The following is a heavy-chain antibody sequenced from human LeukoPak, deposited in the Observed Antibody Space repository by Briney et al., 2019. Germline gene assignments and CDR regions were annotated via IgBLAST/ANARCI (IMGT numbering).Heavy chain of an antibody. CDR1: EFTFSSYS. D-gene: IGHD2-15*01. CDR2: ISSSSSYI. V-gene: IGHV3-21*01. Sequence: TSGGSLRLSCAASEFTFSSYSMNWVRQAPGKGLEWVSSISSSSSYIYYADSVKGRFTISRDNAKNSLYLQMNSLRAEDTAVYYCARDLLPGCSGGSCYFHYYGMDVWGQGTTVTVSS. J-gene: IGHJ6*02. CDR3: ARDLLPGCSGGSCYFHYYGMDV.